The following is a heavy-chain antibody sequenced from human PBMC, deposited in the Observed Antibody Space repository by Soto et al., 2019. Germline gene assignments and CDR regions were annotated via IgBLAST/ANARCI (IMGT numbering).Heavy chain of an antibody. CDR1: GGSVGSYS. D-gene: IGHD2-21*01. J-gene: IGHJ4*02. CDR2: ISYSGST. V-gene: IGHV4-59*02. Sequence: QVRLQESGPGRVKPSETLTLTCTVSGGSVGSYSWNCIRQAPGKGLEWIGYISYSGSTNYNPSLKSRVTISADTSKNQFSLRLSSVTAEDTAVYYCARDPRLADWGQGTLVTVSS. CDR3: ARDPRLAD.